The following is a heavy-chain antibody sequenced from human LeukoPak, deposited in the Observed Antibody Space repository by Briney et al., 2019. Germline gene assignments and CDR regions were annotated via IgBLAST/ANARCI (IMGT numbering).Heavy chain of an antibody. V-gene: IGHV3-53*01. D-gene: IGHD3-10*01. J-gene: IGHJ3*01. CDR3: ARDTHYYGSGSPAFDF. CDR2: IYSDNT. Sequence: GGSLRLSCTVPGFTVSSNSMSWVRQAPGKGLEWVSFIYSDNTHYSDSVKGRFTISRDNAKNSLYLQMNSLKAEDTALYYCARDTHYYGSGSPAFDFWGRGTMVTVSS. CDR1: GFTVSSNS.